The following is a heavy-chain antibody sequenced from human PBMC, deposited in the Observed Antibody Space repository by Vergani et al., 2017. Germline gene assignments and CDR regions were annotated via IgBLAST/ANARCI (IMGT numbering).Heavy chain of an antibody. CDR3: ARDKATPYYYYGMDV. CDR1: GGTFSSYA. J-gene: IGHJ6*02. Sequence: QVQLVQSGAEVKKPGSSVKVSCKAYGGTFSSYAISWVRQAPGQGLEWMGRIIPIVGTANYAQKFQGRVTITADESTSTAYMELSSLRSEDTAVYYCARDKATPYYYYGMDVWGQGTTVTVSS. V-gene: IGHV1-69*11. D-gene: IGHD5-12*01. CDR2: IIPIVGTA.